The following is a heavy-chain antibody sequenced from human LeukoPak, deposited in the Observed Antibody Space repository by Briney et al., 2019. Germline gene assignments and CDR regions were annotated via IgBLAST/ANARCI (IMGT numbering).Heavy chain of an antibody. J-gene: IGHJ4*02. CDR3: ARDRSSGWYVYDY. Sequence: RGSLRLSCAASGFTVSSNYMSWVRQAPGKGLEWLAVTYSGSSTYYADSVKGRFTISRDNSKNTLYLQMNSLRAEDTAVYYCARDRSSGWYVYDYWGQGTLVTVSS. V-gene: IGHV3-53*01. CDR2: TYSGSST. D-gene: IGHD6-19*01. CDR1: GFTVSSNY.